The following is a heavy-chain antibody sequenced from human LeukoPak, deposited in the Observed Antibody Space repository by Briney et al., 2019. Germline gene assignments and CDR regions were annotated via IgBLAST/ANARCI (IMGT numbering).Heavy chain of an antibody. CDR1: GFTFSNYA. CDR2: INSNGGTT. Sequence: PGGSLRLSCAASGFTFSNYAMHWVRQAPGKGLEYVSGINSNGGTTYYTNSVKGRFTISRDNSKNTLYLQMDSLRAEDMAVYYCAKARFTWYCSGGSCYSSGYYFDYWGQGTLVTVSS. J-gene: IGHJ4*02. D-gene: IGHD2-15*01. CDR3: AKARFTWYCSGGSCYSSGYYFDY. V-gene: IGHV3-64*01.